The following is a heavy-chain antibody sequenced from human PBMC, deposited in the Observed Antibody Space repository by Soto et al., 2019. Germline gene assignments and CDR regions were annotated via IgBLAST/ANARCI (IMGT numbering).Heavy chain of an antibody. CDR1: GFTFSSYS. D-gene: IGHD6-19*01. J-gene: IGHJ5*02. Sequence: GGSLRLSCAASGFTFSSYSMNWVRQAPGKGLEWVSSISSSSSYIYYADSVKGRVTMTRNTSISTAYMELSSLRSEDTAVYYCARAVRVAVGPTSYWFDPWGQGTLVTVSS. CDR2: ISSSSSYI. CDR3: ARAVRVAVGPTSYWFDP. V-gene: IGHV3-21*04.